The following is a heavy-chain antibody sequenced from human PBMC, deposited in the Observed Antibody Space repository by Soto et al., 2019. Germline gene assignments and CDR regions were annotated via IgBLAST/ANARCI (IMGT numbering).Heavy chain of an antibody. V-gene: IGHV3-23*01. CDR3: AKDTHIVVVPALDP. J-gene: IGHJ5*02. CDR2: ISGSGGST. Sequence: GGSLRLSXAASGFTFSSYAMSWVRQAPGKGLEWVSAISGSGGSTYYADSVKGRFTISRDNSKNTLYLQMNSLRAEDTAVYYCAKDTHIVVVPALDPWGQGTLVTVSS. CDR1: GFTFSSYA. D-gene: IGHD2-2*01.